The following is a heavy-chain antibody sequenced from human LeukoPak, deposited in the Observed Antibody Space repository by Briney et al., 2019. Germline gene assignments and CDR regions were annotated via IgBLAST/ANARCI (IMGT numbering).Heavy chain of an antibody. CDR2: ISTSGST. CDR3: ATGYSVGSTTIDLDY. D-gene: IGHD1-26*01. J-gene: IGHJ4*02. Sequence: SETLSLTCTVSGGSISNYFWSWIRQPAGKGLEWIGHISTSGSTNYNPSLKTRVTMSVDTSKNQFSLKLSSVTAADTAVYYCATGYSVGSTTIDLDYWGQGTLVTVSS. CDR1: GGSISNYF. V-gene: IGHV4-4*07.